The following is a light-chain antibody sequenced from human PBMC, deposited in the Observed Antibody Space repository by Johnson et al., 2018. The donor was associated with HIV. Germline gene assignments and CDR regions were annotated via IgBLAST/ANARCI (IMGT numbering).Light chain of an antibody. Sequence: HSVLTQPPSVSAAPGQKVTISCSGSSSNIGRNYVSWYQQLPGTAPKLLIFDNNKRPSGIPDRFSASKSGTSATLGITGLQTGDEADYYCGTGDSSLSAYVFGTGTKVTVL. V-gene: IGLV1-51*01. CDR2: DNN. CDR3: GTGDSSLSAYV. J-gene: IGLJ1*01. CDR1: SSNIGRNY.